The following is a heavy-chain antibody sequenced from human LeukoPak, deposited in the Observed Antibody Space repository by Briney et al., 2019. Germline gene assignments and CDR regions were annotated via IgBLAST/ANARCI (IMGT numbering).Heavy chain of an antibody. V-gene: IGHV3-30*04. Sequence: ERSLRLSCAASGFTFSSYAMHWVRQAPGKGLEWVAVISYDRGNKYYADSVKGRFTISRDNSKNTLYLQMNSLRAEDTAVYYCAKDGPYTYMVRGVTPSGMDVWGQGTTVTVSS. J-gene: IGHJ6*02. CDR2: ISYDRGNK. D-gene: IGHD3-10*01. CDR3: AKDGPYTYMVRGVTPSGMDV. CDR1: GFTFSSYA.